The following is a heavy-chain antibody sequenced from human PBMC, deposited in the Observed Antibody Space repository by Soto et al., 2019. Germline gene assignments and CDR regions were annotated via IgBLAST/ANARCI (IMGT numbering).Heavy chain of an antibody. CDR2: IIPIYGTA. CDR1: GGTFSSFT. V-gene: IGHV1-69*01. CDR3: AKDRRADWESYYYYAMDV. Sequence: QVQLVQSGAEVKKPGSSVKVSCKASGGTFSSFTISWVRQAPGQGLEWMGGIIPIYGTANYAQKFQCRVTITADASTRTAYMELSSLRSEDTAVYYCAKDRRADWESYYYYAMDVWGQGTTVTVSS. J-gene: IGHJ6*02. D-gene: IGHD1-26*01.